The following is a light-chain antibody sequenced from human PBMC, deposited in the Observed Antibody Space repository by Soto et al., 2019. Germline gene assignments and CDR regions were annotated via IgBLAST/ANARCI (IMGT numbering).Light chain of an antibody. V-gene: IGLV2-8*01. Sequence: QSALTQPPSASGSPGQSVTISCTGTSSDVGGYNYVSWYQQHPGKAPKVMIYKVSKRPSGVPDRFSGSKSGNTASLTVSGLQAEDEADYYCSSFAGSNNLGVFGGGTKLTVL. CDR1: SSDVGGYNY. J-gene: IGLJ2*01. CDR2: KVS. CDR3: SSFAGSNNLGV.